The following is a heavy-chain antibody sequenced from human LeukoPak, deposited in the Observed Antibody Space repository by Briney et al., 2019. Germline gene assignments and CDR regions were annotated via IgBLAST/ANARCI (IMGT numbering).Heavy chain of an antibody. J-gene: IGHJ3*02. CDR2: VSGADGTT. D-gene: IGHD2-2*01. CDR1: GFTFSAYG. V-gene: IGHV3-23*01. CDR3: AKSRPLGYCSSTSCFDAFDI. Sequence: PGGSLRLSCAASGFTFSAYGMSWVRQFPRKGLEWVSGVSGADGTTYYADSVKGRFTISRDNSKNTLYLQMNSLRAEDTAVYYCAKSRPLGYCSSTSCFDAFDIWGQGTMVTVSS.